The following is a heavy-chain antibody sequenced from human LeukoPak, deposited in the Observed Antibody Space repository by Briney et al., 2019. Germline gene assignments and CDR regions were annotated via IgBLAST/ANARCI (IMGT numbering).Heavy chain of an antibody. CDR2: IKQDGSEK. CDR1: GFTFSTYW. V-gene: IGHV3-7*03. Sequence: GGSLRLSCAASGFTFSTYWMNWVRQAPGKGLEWVASIKQDGSEKYYVDSVKGRFTISRDNAKNSLYLQMNSLRAEDTAVYYCARDIKAYYDILTGYYNYWGQGTLVTVSS. CDR3: ARDIKAYYDILTGYYNY. D-gene: IGHD3-9*01. J-gene: IGHJ4*02.